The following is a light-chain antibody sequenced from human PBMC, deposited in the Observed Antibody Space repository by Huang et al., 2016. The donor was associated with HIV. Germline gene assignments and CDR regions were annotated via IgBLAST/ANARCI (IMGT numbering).Light chain of an antibody. V-gene: IGKV1-39*01. CDR2: SAS. CDR1: QSISTY. Sequence: IQMTQSPTSLSASVGDRVSIACRASQSISTYLNWYQQKPGKAPNLLISSASILHSGVPSRFSGSGSGTQFTLTIRGLQLDDFATYYCQQSYSALSSFGPGTRL. CDR3: QQSYSALSS. J-gene: IGKJ5*01.